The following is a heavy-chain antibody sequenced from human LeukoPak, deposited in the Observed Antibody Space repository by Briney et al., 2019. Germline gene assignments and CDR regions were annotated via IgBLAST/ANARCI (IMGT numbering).Heavy chain of an antibody. J-gene: IGHJ6*02. CDR3: ASPLPRGYYYYYGMDV. D-gene: IGHD3-10*01. Sequence: ASVKVSCKASGYTFTSYGISWVRQAPGQGLEWMGWMNPNSGNTGYAQKFQGRVTMTRNTSISTAYMELSSLRSEDTAVYYCASPLPRGYYYYYGMDVWGQGTTVTVSS. V-gene: IGHV1-8*02. CDR2: MNPNSGNT. CDR1: GYTFTSYG.